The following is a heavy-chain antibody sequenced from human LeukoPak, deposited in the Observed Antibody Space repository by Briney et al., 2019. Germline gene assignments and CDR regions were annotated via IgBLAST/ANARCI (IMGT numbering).Heavy chain of an antibody. V-gene: IGHV4-4*02. CDR3: VRHDGRGGATMGALDS. CDR1: GGSISSSNW. Sequence: PSETLSLTCAVSGGSISSSNWWSWVRQPPGKGLEWIGEIYHSGSTNYNPSLKSRVTISVDKSKNQFSLKLGSVTAADTAVYYCVRHDGRGGATMGALDSWGQGSLVTVSS. CDR2: IYHSGST. J-gene: IGHJ4*02. D-gene: IGHD5-12*01.